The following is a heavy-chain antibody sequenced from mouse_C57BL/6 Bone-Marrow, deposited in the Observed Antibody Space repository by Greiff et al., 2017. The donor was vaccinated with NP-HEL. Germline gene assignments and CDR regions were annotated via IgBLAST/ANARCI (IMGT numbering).Heavy chain of an antibody. Sequence: VQLQQPGAELVRPGASVKLSCTASGFNIKDDYMHWVKQRPEQGLEWIGWIDPENGDTEYASKFQGKATITADTSSNTAYLQLSSLTSEDTAVYYCTTGSNYVTYWGQGTLVTVSA. CDR2: IDPENGDT. D-gene: IGHD2-5*01. CDR3: TTGSNYVTY. J-gene: IGHJ3*01. V-gene: IGHV14-4*01. CDR1: GFNIKDDY.